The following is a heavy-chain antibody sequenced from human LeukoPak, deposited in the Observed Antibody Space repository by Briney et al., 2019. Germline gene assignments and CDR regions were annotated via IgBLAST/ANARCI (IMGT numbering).Heavy chain of an antibody. D-gene: IGHD2/OR15-2a*01. V-gene: IGHV4-34*01. CDR2: INHSGST. CDR1: GGSFSGYY. Sequence: SETLSLTCAVYGGSFSGYYWSWIRQPPGKGLEWIGEINHSGSTNYNPSLKSRVTISVDTPKNQFSLKLSSVTAADTAVYYCARGFPASRVVWGQGTLVTVSS. CDR3: ARGFPASRVV. J-gene: IGHJ4*02.